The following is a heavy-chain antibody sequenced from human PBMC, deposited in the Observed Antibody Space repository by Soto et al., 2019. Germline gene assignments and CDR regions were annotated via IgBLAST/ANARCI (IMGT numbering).Heavy chain of an antibody. CDR1: GFTFSSYG. CDR3: ARGANSGYDYIGMDV. V-gene: IGHV3-33*01. Sequence: PGGSLRLSCAASGFTFSSYGMHWVRQAPGKGLEGVAVIWYDGSNKYYADSVKGRFTISRDNSKNTLYLQMNSLRAEDTAVYYCARGANSGYDYIGMDVWGQGTTVTVSS. J-gene: IGHJ6*02. D-gene: IGHD5-12*01. CDR2: IWYDGSNK.